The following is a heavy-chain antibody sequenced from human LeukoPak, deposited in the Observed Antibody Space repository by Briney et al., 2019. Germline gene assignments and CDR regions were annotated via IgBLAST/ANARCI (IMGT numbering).Heavy chain of an antibody. Sequence: GGSLRLSCAASGFTFSSSRMHWVRQAPGKGLEWVASISSSSSSYIYYADSVNGRFTVSRDDAKNSLNLQLNSLRVEDTAVYYCAREGWDWGIYYFDYWGQGTLVTVSS. CDR3: AREGWDWGIYYFDY. J-gene: IGHJ4*02. V-gene: IGHV3-21*01. CDR1: GFTFSSSR. CDR2: ISSSSSSYI. D-gene: IGHD7-27*01.